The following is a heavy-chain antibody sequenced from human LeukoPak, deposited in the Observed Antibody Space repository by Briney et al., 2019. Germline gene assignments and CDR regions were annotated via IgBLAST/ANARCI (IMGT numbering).Heavy chain of an antibody. Sequence: ASVKVSCKASGGTFSSYAISWVRQAPGQGLEWMGGIIPIFGTANYAQKFQGRVTITADESTSTAYMELSSLRSEDTAVYYCARHRNRVHKYDAFGIWGQGTMVTVSS. D-gene: IGHD2-21*01. CDR2: IIPIFGTA. V-gene: IGHV1-69*13. CDR1: GGTFSSYA. CDR3: ARHRNRVHKYDAFGI. J-gene: IGHJ3*02.